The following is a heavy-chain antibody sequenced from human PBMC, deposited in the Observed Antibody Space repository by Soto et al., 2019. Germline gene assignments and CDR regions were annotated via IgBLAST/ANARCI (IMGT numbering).Heavy chain of an antibody. CDR1: GVDFNSRT. V-gene: IGHV1-69*02. Sequence: QLEQSGAEVKKPGSSVKVSCKASGVDFNSRTLSWVRQAPGQGPEWMGTIIPILDVTKNAQKFQGRITITADKSTRTVYMELRRLRSDDTAVYYCAQMWFGELWHGMDVWGQGTTVTVSS. D-gene: IGHD3-10*01. CDR2: IIPILDVT. J-gene: IGHJ6*02. CDR3: AQMWFGELWHGMDV.